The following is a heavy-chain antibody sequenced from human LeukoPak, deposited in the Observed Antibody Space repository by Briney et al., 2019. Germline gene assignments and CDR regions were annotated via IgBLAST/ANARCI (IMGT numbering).Heavy chain of an antibody. J-gene: IGHJ4*02. V-gene: IGHV3-23*01. D-gene: IGHD5-24*01. CDR1: GFTFSSHG. CDR2: ISPNGVIT. Sequence: GGTLRLSCAASGFTFSSHGMNWVRQAPGKGLEWVSGISPNGVITYYADSVKGRFTISRDNSKGTVYLQMNSLRPEDTAVYYCAKDDAWLQFGDWGRGTLVTVSS. CDR3: AKDDAWLQFGD.